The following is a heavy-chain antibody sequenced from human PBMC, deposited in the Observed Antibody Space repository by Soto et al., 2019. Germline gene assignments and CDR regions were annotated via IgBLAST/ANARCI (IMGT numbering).Heavy chain of an antibody. J-gene: IGHJ3*02. Sequence: ASVKVSCKASGYTFTGYYMHWVRQAPVQGLEWMGWINPNSGGTNYAQKFQGRVTITADESTSTAYMELSSLRSEDTAVYYCARDSRDGYINDAFDIWGQGTMVTVSS. D-gene: IGHD5-12*01. CDR3: ARDSRDGYINDAFDI. CDR2: INPNSGGT. CDR1: GYTFTGYY. V-gene: IGHV1-2*02.